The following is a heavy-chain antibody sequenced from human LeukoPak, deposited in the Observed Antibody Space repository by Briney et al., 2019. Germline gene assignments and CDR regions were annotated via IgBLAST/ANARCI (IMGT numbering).Heavy chain of an antibody. CDR2: ISDAGRSK. CDR3: AKRPSDYGDYVSYFDH. V-gene: IGHV3-30*18. J-gene: IGHJ4*02. D-gene: IGHD4-17*01. CDR1: GFSFISYG. Sequence: GGSLRLSCGASGFSFISYGMHWVRQAPGKGLEWVGDISDAGRSKHYADSVKGRFTISRDNSKDTLYLQMNSLRAEDTAVYYCAKRPSDYGDYVSYFDHWGQGTLVTVSS.